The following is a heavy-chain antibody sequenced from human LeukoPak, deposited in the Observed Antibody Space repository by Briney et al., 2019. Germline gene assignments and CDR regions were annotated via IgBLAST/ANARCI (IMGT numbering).Heavy chain of an antibody. J-gene: IGHJ4*02. D-gene: IGHD5-12*01. CDR3: ARAFSGYDYDY. CDR1: GGTFSSDT. Sequence: GASVKVSCKTSGGTFSSDTISWVRQAPGQGLEWMGRIIPILGIANYAQKFQGRVTITADKSTSTAYMELSSLRSEDTAVYYCARAFSGYDYDYWGQGTLVTVSS. V-gene: IGHV1-69*02. CDR2: IIPILGIA.